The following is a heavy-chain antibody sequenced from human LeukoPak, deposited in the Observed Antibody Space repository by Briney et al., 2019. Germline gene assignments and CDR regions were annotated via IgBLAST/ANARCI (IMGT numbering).Heavy chain of an antibody. J-gene: IGHJ6*02. CDR3: AKDSSSSNYYYGLDV. D-gene: IGHD6-6*01. V-gene: IGHV3-30*18. CDR1: GFTFSSYG. Sequence: PGGSLRLSCAASGFTFSSYGMHWVRQAPGTGLEWVTSISNDGSNERYADSVRGRFTISRDNPKNTVYLQMNSLRDEDTAVYYCAKDSSSSNYYYGLDVWGQGTTVTVSS. CDR2: ISNDGSNE.